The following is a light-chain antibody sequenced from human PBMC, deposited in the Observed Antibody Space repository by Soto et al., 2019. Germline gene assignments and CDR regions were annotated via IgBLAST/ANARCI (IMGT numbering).Light chain of an antibody. Sequence: DIQLTQSPSLLSASVGDRVTITCRASQGISNYLAWYQQKPGKAPQLLIYAASTLQSGVPSRFSGSGSVTDFTLTIMSQQPEDSSTNCCKKPNSSQSTSGTGTEVYIK. V-gene: IGKV1-9*01. J-gene: IGKJ3*01. CDR1: QGISNY. CDR2: AAS. CDR3: KKPNSSQST.